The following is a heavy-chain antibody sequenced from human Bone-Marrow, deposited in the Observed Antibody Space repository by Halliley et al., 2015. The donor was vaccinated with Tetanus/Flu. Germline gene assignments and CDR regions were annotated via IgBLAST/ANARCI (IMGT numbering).Heavy chain of an antibody. CDR2: ICSSGTS. V-gene: IGHV4-59*09. CDR3: ARGPMGSGYADF. Sequence: EFIGYICSSGTSTSTPSLGNRATMSIDTSTNQFSLNIKSLTAADTAIYYCARGPMGSGYADFWGRGLLVTVSS. D-gene: IGHD5-12*01. J-gene: IGHJ4*02.